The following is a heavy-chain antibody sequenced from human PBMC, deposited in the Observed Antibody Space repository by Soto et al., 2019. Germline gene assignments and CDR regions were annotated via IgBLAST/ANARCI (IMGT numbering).Heavy chain of an antibody. V-gene: IGHV3-23*01. CDR2: ISGSGAVT. D-gene: IGHD6-19*01. Sequence: PGGSLRLSCAASGFTFSSYAMSWVRQAPGKGLERVSAISGSGAVTYYADSVRGRFTISRDNSRNTLDLHMNSLTVEDTAVYFCAKATGDSSGTYYFDCWGQGTQVTVS. CDR3: AKATGDSSGTYYFDC. J-gene: IGHJ4*02. CDR1: GFTFSSYA.